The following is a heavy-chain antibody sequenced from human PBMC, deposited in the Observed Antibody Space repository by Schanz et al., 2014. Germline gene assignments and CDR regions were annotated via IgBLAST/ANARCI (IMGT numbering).Heavy chain of an antibody. J-gene: IGHJ4*02. CDR3: ATETYSSSWCFDY. Sequence: VQLVESGGGLVQPGGSLRLSCAASGFIFNDYYMNWIRQAPGKGLEWLSYISRDGTTSYYADSVKGRFTISRDNAKNSVFLQMNGLRDEDTAVYYCATETYSSSWCFDYWGQGTLVTVSS. D-gene: IGHD6-13*01. V-gene: IGHV3-11*04. CDR1: GFIFNDYY. CDR2: ISRDGTTS.